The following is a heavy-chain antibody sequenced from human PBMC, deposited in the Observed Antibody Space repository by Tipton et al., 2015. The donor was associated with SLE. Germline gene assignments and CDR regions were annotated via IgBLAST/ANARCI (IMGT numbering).Heavy chain of an antibody. Sequence: TLSLTCTDSGDSISSGSYYWTWIRQPAGKGLEWIGYIYTSGSTNYNPSLKSRVTMSLDTSTNQFSLKLSSVTAADTAVYYCATDTDTPMVFDYWGQGTLVTVSP. D-gene: IGHD5-18*01. CDR3: ATDTDTPMVFDY. V-gene: IGHV4-61*09. CDR1: GDSISSGSYY. J-gene: IGHJ4*02. CDR2: IYTSGST.